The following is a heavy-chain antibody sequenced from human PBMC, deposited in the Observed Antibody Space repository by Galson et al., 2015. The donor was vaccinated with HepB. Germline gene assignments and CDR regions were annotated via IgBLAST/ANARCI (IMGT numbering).Heavy chain of an antibody. CDR3: ARDRFVPNTVTSFKFDP. J-gene: IGHJ5*02. V-gene: IGHV1-69*13. D-gene: IGHD4-17*01. Sequence: SVKVSCKASGGTFSSYAISWVRQAPGQGLEWMGGIIPIFGTANYAQKFQGRVTITADESTSTAYMELSSLRSEDTAVYYCARDRFVPNTVTSFKFDPWGQGTLVTVSS. CDR2: IIPIFGTA. CDR1: GGTFSSYA.